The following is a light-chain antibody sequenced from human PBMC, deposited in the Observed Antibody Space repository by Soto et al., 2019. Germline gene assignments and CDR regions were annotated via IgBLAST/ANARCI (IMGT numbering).Light chain of an antibody. CDR2: GDN. V-gene: IGLV1-40*01. Sequence: QSVLTQPPSVSGAPGQRVTIPCTGSSSNIGSFYDVHWYQQLPGTVPKLLIYGDNNRPSGVPDRFSGSKSGTAASLAITGLQAVDEADYYCQSYANSLNHVVFGGGTKRTAL. J-gene: IGLJ2*01. CDR1: SSNIGSFYD. CDR3: QSYANSLNHVV.